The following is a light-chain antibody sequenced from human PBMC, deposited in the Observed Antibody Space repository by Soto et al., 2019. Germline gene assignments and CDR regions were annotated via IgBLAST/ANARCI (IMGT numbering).Light chain of an antibody. CDR2: KAS. CDR1: QSISSW. J-gene: IGKJ1*01. Sequence: DIQMTQSPSTLSASLGDRVTITCRASQSISSWLAWYQQNPGKAPKLLIYKASSLESGVPSRFSGSGSETEFTLTISSLQPDDFATYYCQQYNSDPWTFGQGTKVEIK. CDR3: QQYNSDPWT. V-gene: IGKV1-5*03.